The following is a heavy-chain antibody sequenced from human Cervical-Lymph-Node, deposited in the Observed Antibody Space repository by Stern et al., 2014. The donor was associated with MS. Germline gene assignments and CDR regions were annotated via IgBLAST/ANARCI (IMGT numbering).Heavy chain of an antibody. V-gene: IGHV4-4*02. J-gene: IGHJ4*02. CDR2: IFHTGTS. D-gene: IGHD1/OR15-1a*01. CDR3: ARNPVFQQQKRLATFDF. Sequence: QVQLVESGPGLVKPSGTLSLTCAVSGGSINTPTWWTWVRQVPGKGLEWIGEIFHTGTSYYNPSLKGRVTMSVAKSKNQFSLKLNSVTAADTAVYYCARNPVFQQQKRLATFDFWGQGTLVTVSS. CDR1: GGSINTPTW.